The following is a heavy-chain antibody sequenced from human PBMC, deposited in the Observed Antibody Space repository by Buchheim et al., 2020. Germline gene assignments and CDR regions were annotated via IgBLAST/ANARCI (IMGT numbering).Heavy chain of an antibody. V-gene: IGHV3-23*01. J-gene: IGHJ6*02. CDR1: GFTFSSYA. CDR2: ISGSGGCT. D-gene: IGHD7-27*01. CDR3: ATPIWGYYYYGMDV. Sequence: EVQLLESGGGLVQPGGSLRLSRAASGFTFSSYAMSWVRQAPGKGLEGVSAISGSGGCTYYADSVTGRLTISRDNSKNTRYLQMNSLRAEDTAVYYCATPIWGYYYYGMDVWGQGTT.